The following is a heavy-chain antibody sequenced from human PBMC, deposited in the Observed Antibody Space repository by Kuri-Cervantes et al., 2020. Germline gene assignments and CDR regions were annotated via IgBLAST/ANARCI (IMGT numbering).Heavy chain of an antibody. J-gene: IGHJ4*02. V-gene: IGHV3-23*01. D-gene: IGHD3-22*01. CDR1: GFILSSYA. CDR3: AKDGGIVVAKYYFDY. CDR2: ISRSGGTT. Sequence: GESLKISCTASGFILSSYAMTWVRQAPGKGLEWVSTISRSGGTTYYADSVKGRFTISRDVSKNTLCLQMNSLRAEDTAVYYCAKDGGIVVAKYYFDYWGQGTLVTVSS.